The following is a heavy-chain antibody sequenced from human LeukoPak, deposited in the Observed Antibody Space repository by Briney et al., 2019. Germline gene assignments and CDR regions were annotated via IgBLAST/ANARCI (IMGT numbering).Heavy chain of an antibody. J-gene: IGHJ5*02. CDR3: ARDLTAQNWFDP. Sequence: KSSETLFLTCTVSGGSISNYYWSWIRQSPGKGLEWIGYIYNSGSTNYNLSLKSRVTISVDTSKNQFSLKLSSVTAADTAVYYCARDLTAQNWFDPWGQGTLVTVSS. CDR2: IYNSGST. CDR1: GGSISNYY. V-gene: IGHV4-59*01.